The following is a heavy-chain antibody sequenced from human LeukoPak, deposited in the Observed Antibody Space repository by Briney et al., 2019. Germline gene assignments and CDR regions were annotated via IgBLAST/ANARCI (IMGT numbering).Heavy chain of an antibody. CDR1: GFTFSGSA. Sequence: PGGSLKLSCAASGFTFSGSAMHWVRQASGKGLEWVGRIRSKVNNYATAYAASVKGRFTISRDESKNTAYLQMNSLKTEDTAVYYCAGAPVVTSFFFDYWGQGTLVTVSS. CDR2: IRSKVNNYAT. J-gene: IGHJ4*02. CDR3: AGAPVVTSFFFDY. V-gene: IGHV3-73*01. D-gene: IGHD4-23*01.